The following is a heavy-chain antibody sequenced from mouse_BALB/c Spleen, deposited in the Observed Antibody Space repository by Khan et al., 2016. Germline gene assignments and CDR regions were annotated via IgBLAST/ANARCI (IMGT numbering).Heavy chain of an antibody. V-gene: IGHV3-8*02. CDR1: GDSITSGY. Sequence: EVQLQESGPSLVKPSQTLSLTCSVTGDSITSGYWNWIRKFPGNKLEYMGYISYSGGTYNNPSLKSRISITRDTSKNQYYLQLNSVTTEDTGTYYCARYDGPSYVGGMDYWGQGLSVTVSS. J-gene: IGHJ4*01. CDR3: ARYDGPSYVGGMDY. D-gene: IGHD2-12*01. CDR2: ISYSGGT.